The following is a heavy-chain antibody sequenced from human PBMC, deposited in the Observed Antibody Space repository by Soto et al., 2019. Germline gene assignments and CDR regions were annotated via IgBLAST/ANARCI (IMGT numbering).Heavy chain of an antibody. J-gene: IGHJ6*02. CDR1: GDSVSSNSAA. V-gene: IGHV6-1*01. CDR3: ASSTIFGVVIRYYYYYYGMDV. Sequence: SQTLSLTCAISGDSVSSNSAAWNWIRQSPSKGLEWLGRTYYRSKWYNDYAVSVKSRITINPDTSKNQFSLQLNSVTPEDTAVYYCASSTIFGVVIRYYYYYYGMDVWGQGTTVTVFS. CDR2: TYYRSKWYN. D-gene: IGHD3-3*01.